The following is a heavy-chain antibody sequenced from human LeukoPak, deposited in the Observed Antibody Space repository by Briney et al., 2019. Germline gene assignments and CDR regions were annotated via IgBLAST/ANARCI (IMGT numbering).Heavy chain of an antibody. V-gene: IGHV1-18*01. D-gene: IGHD3-9*01. CDR2: ISAYNGNT. CDR1: GYTFTSYG. CDR3: ARDRSREYYDNLTGYYTYYYYMDV. J-gene: IGHJ6*03. Sequence: GASVKVSCKASGYTFTSYGISWVRQAPGQGLEWMGWISAYNGNTNYAQKLQGRVTMTTDTSTSTAYMELRSLRSDDTAVYYCARDRSREYYDNLTGYYTYYYYMDVWGKGTTVTVSS.